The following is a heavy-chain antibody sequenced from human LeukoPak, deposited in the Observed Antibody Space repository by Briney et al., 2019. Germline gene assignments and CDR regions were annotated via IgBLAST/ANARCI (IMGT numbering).Heavy chain of an antibody. CDR2: IYHSGST. J-gene: IGHJ4*02. CDR1: GGSISSYY. V-gene: IGHV4-59*01. CDR3: ATGYSSTWYYFDY. Sequence: SETLSLTCTVSGGSISSYYWSWIRQPPGKGLEWIGYIYHSGSTNYNPSLKSRVTISADTSKDQFSLKLASVTAADTAVYYYATGYSSTWYYFDYWGQGTLVTVSS. D-gene: IGHD6-13*01.